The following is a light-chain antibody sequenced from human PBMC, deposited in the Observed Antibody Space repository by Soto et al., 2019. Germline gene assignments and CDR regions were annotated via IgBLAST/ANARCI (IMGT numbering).Light chain of an antibody. V-gene: IGLV2-11*01. CDR3: CSYTGDRTFV. CDR1: SSNVGGYNF. J-gene: IGLJ3*02. Sequence: QSALTQPRSVSGSPGQSVAISCTGTSSNVGGYNFVSWYQQHPGKAPKLIIYDVTKRPSGVPDRFSGSKSGNTASLTISGLQAEDEADYYCCSYTGDRTFVFGGGTKLTVL. CDR2: DVT.